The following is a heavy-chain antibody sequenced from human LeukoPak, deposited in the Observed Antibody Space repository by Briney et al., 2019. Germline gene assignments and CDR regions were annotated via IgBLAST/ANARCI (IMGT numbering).Heavy chain of an antibody. V-gene: IGHV3-53*01. Sequence: GGSLRLSCAASGFTVSNNYMSWVRQAPGKGLEWVPVIYSGDSTYYADSVKGRFTISRDNSKNMVYLQMNSLRTEDTAVYYCAREGPYSSGTFRYWGQGTLVTVSS. J-gene: IGHJ4*02. CDR1: GFTVSNNY. D-gene: IGHD6-25*01. CDR2: IYSGDST. CDR3: AREGPYSSGTFRY.